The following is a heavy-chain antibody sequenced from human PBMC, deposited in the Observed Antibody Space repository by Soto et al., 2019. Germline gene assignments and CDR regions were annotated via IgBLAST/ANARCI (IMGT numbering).Heavy chain of an antibody. Sequence: QVQLVESGGGVVQPGRSLRLSCAASGFSFSSYGMHWVRQAPGKGLEWVAVIWYDGSNKHYRDSVKGRITIFRDNSKNTLFLQMNNLRVEDTAVYYCARDEGGMDVWGQGTTVTVSS. CDR1: GFSFSSYG. CDR2: IWYDGSNK. CDR3: ARDEGGMDV. V-gene: IGHV3-33*01. J-gene: IGHJ6*02.